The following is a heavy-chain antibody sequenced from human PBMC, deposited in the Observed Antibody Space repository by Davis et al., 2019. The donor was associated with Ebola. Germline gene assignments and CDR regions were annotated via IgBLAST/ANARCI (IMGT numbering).Heavy chain of an antibody. D-gene: IGHD6-19*01. J-gene: IGHJ4*02. CDR2: ISSSSSYI. V-gene: IGHV3-21*01. CDR3: ARDGGIAVAGTAFDY. Sequence: GESLKISCAASGFTFSSYSMNWVRQAPGKGLEWVSSISSSSSYIYYADSVKGRFTISRDNSKNTLYLQMNSLRAEDTAVYYCARDGGIAVAGTAFDYWGQGTLVTVSS. CDR1: GFTFSSYS.